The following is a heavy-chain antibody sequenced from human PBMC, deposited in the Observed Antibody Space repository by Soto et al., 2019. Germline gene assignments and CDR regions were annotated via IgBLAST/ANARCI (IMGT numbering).Heavy chain of an antibody. CDR1: GYTFTSYY. CDR2: INPSGGST. CDR3: ARVTAVAGTGGRFDY. Sequence: QVQLVQSGAEVKKPGASVKVSCKASGYTFTSYYMHWVRQAPGQGLEWMGIINPSGGSTSYAQKSQVRVTMTRDTSTSTVYMELSSLRSEDTAVYYCARVTAVAGTGGRFDYGGQGTLVTVSS. D-gene: IGHD6-19*01. J-gene: IGHJ4*02. V-gene: IGHV1-46*01.